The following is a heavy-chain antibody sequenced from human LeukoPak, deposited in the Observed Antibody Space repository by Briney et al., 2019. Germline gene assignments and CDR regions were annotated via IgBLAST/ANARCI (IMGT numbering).Heavy chain of an antibody. CDR3: ARASGRGLYDILTGSNWFDP. J-gene: IGHJ5*02. CDR1: GGSISSGSYY. CDR2: SYTSGST. Sequence: SETLTLTCTVSGGSISSGSYYGSWIRQPAGEGLEWIGRSYTSGSTNYNPSLKSRVTISVDTSKNQFSLKLSSVTAADTAVYYCARASGRGLYDILTGSNWFDPWGQGTLVTVSS. D-gene: IGHD3-9*01. V-gene: IGHV4-61*02.